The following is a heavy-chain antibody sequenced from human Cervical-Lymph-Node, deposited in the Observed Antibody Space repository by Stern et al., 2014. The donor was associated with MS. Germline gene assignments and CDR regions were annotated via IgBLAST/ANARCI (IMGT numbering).Heavy chain of an antibody. D-gene: IGHD2-15*01. J-gene: IGHJ5*02. CDR1: GDSISGNY. CDR2: IYYTGST. Sequence: QLQLQESGPGLVKPSETPSLTCTVSGDSISGNYWSWIRQPPGKGLEWIGYIYYTGSTSYNPSLKSRVTISIDSSKTQFSLSLNSVTAADAAVYYCARVVVLAGSRWFDPWGQGILVSVSS. CDR3: ARVVVLAGSRWFDP. V-gene: IGHV4-59*01.